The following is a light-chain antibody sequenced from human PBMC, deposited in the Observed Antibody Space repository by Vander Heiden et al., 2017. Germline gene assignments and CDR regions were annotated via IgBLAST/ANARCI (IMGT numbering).Light chain of an antibody. CDR3: QQNYNSPRT. V-gene: IGKV1-39*01. Sequence: DIQMTQSPSSLSSSVGDRATISCQASQTISYYVDWYQQKPGKAPRLLIFAASSMPNGVPARFSGSGSGTDFTLTISGLEPEDFAAYYCQQNYNSPRTFGQGTMLEIK. CDR2: AAS. CDR1: QTISYY. J-gene: IGKJ1*01.